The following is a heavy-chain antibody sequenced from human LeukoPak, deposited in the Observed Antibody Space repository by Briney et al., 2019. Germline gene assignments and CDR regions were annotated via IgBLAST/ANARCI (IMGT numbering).Heavy chain of an antibody. V-gene: IGHV3-7*01. Sequence: GGSLRLSCEASGFTFSSYWMTWVRQAPGRGLEWVANIKRDGSVTHYVDSVKGRFTISRDNTKNSLYLQMNSLRSEDTAVYYCAKHRIVVVPAATSYYWGQGTLVTVSS. D-gene: IGHD2-2*01. CDR3: AKHRIVVVPAATSYY. J-gene: IGHJ4*02. CDR1: GFTFSSYW. CDR2: IKRDGSVT.